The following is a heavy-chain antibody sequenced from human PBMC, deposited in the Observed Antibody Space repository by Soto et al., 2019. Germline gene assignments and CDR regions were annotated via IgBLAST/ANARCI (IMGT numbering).Heavy chain of an antibody. V-gene: IGHV4-30-4*01. CDR3: TRGRYYYESSGSFLFDY. CDR1: GGSISSGHYY. Sequence: NPSETLSLTCTVSGGSISSGHYYWSWIRQPPGKGLEWIGYIHHTGSTYYNPSLKSRVTLSLDTSKNQFSLKLNSVAAADTAVYFCTRGRYYYESSGSFLFDYWGQGTLVTAPQ. D-gene: IGHD3-22*01. J-gene: IGHJ4*02. CDR2: IHHTGST.